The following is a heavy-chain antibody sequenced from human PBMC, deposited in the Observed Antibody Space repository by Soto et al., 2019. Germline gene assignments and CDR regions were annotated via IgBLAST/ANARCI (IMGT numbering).Heavy chain of an antibody. CDR1: GFSFNFYV. J-gene: IGHJ4*02. CDR2: MSGSGGHK. V-gene: IGHV3-23*01. CDR3: ARAVTQYFAS. Sequence: EVQLLESGGGLVQPGGSLRLSCAASGFSFNFYVMTWVRQAPGKGLEWVSGMSGSGGHKYYADSVKGRFTVSRDNSNSTLYLQMNSLRAEDTAVYYCARAVTQYFASWGQGTLVTVSS.